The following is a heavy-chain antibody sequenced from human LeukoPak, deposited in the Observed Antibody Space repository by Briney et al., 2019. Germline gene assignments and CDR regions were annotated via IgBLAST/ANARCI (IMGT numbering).Heavy chain of an antibody. CDR2: ISSSGSTI. CDR1: GFTFSDYY. J-gene: IGHJ6*02. V-gene: IGHV3-11*04. D-gene: IGHD5-12*01. Sequence: GGSLRLSCAASGFTFSDYYMSWIRQAPGKGLEWVSYISSSGSTIYYADSVKGRFTISRDNAKNSLYLQMNSLRAEDTAVYYCARANTYDSNYYYGMDVWGQGTTVTVSS. CDR3: ARANTYDSNYYYGMDV.